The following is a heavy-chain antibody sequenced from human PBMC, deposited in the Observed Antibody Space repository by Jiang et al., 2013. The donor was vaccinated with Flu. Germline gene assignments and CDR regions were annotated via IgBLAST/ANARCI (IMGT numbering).Heavy chain of an antibody. CDR1: GFTFSSYG. D-gene: IGHD6-19*01. Sequence: VQLLESGGGVVQPGRSLRLSCAASGFTFSSYGMHWVRQAPGKGLEWVAVIWYDGSNKYYADSVKGRFTISRDNSKNTLYLQMNSLRAEDTAVYYCARALRAVAGSVFDYWGQGTLVTVSS. J-gene: IGHJ4*02. V-gene: IGHV3-33*01. CDR2: IWYDGSNK. CDR3: ARALRAVAGSVFDY.